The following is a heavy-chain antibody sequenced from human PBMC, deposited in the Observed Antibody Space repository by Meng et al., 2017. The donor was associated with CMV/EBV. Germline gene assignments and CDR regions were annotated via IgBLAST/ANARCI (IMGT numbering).Heavy chain of an antibody. CDR2: ISGSGGST. D-gene: IGHD6-6*01. V-gene: IGHV3-23*01. J-gene: IGHJ4*02. CDR1: GFTFSSYA. CDR3: AKRPFSYSSSPY. Sequence: GGSLRLSCAASGFTFSSYAMSWVRQAPGKGLEWVSAISGSGGSTYYADYVKGRFTISRDNSKNTLYLQMNSLRAEDTAVYYCAKRPFSYSSSPYWGQGTLVTVSS.